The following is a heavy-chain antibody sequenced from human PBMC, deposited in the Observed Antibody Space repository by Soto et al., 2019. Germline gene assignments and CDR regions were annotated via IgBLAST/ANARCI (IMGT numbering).Heavy chain of an antibody. CDR3: TTRYYDYIWGSYPHDY. CDR1: GFTFSNAW. Sequence: EVQLVESGGGLVKPGGSLRLSCAASGFTFSNAWMSWVRQAPGKGLEWVGRIKSKTDGGTTDYAAPVKGRFTISRDDSKNTLYLQMNSLQTEDTAVYYCTTRYYDYIWGSYPHDYWGQGTLVTLSS. V-gene: IGHV3-15*01. CDR2: IKSKTDGGTT. D-gene: IGHD3-16*01. J-gene: IGHJ4*02.